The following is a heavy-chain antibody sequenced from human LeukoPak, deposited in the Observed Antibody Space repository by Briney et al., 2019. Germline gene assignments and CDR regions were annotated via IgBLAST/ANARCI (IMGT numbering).Heavy chain of an antibody. J-gene: IGHJ4*02. CDR2: INPNSGGT. CDR1: GYTFTSYY. V-gene: IGHV1-2*02. Sequence: GASVKVSCKASGYTFTSYYMHWVRQAPGQGLEWMGWINPNSGGTNYAQKFQGRVTMTRDTSISTAYMELSRLRSDDTAVYYCARDSGIAANFDYWGQGILVTVSS. D-gene: IGHD6-13*01. CDR3: ARDSGIAANFDY.